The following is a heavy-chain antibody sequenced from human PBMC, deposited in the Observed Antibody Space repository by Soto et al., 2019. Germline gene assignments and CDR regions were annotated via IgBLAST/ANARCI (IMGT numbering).Heavy chain of an antibody. D-gene: IGHD5-12*01. V-gene: IGHV4-31*03. Sequence: QVQLQESGPGLVKPSQTLTLTCTVSGGSISSGGYYWSWIRQHPGKGLEWIGYIYYSGSTYYNPSLKSRVTISVDTSKNQFSLKLSSVTAADTAVYYCAIDKVATSRYAFDIWGQGTMVTVSS. CDR3: AIDKVATSRYAFDI. CDR1: GGSISSGGYY. J-gene: IGHJ3*02. CDR2: IYYSGST.